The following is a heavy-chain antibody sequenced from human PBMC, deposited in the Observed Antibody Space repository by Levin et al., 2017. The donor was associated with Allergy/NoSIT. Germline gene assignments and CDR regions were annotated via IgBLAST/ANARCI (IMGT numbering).Heavy chain of an antibody. Sequence: GESLKISCKVYGYTLTELSINWVRQAPGKGLEWMGGFDPEESETIYAQKFQGRVTMTEDTFTDTAYMELSSLRSEDTAVYYCATEDTTMIMFDLWGQGTGVTVSS. V-gene: IGHV1-24*01. D-gene: IGHD5-18*01. CDR3: ATEDTTMIMFDL. CDR2: FDPEESET. CDR1: GYTLTELS. J-gene: IGHJ3*01.